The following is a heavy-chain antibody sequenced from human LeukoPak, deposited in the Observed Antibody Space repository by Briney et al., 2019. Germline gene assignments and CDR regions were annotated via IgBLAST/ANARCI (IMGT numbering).Heavy chain of an antibody. V-gene: IGHV3-23*01. Sequence: PGGSLRLSCAASGFIFSNYWMSWVRQAPGKVLEWVSAISGSGGSTFYADSVKGRFTISRGNSKNTLYLQMNSLRAEDTAVYYCAKVGLYILTGLAYDYWGQGTLVTVSS. CDR3: AKVGLYILTGLAYDY. CDR1: GFIFSNYW. D-gene: IGHD3-9*01. CDR2: ISGSGGST. J-gene: IGHJ4*02.